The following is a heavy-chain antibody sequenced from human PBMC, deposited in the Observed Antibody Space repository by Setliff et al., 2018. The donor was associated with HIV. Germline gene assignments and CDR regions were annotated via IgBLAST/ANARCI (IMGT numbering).Heavy chain of an antibody. CDR1: YGSITSGNYY. CDR2: IYSSGST. D-gene: IGHD6-6*01. V-gene: IGHV4-61*09. CDR3: ARVPKTPIAAPYYYYMDV. Sequence: SETLSLTCTVSYGSITSGNYYWSWIRQPAGKGLEWIGHIYSSGSTKYNPSLKSRVTMSVATSMNQFSLQLNSVTAADTAVYYCARVPKTPIAAPYYYYMDVWGKGTTVTVSS. J-gene: IGHJ6*03.